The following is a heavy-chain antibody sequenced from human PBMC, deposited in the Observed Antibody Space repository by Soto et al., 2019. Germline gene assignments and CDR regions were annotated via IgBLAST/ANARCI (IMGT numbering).Heavy chain of an antibody. J-gene: IGHJ4*02. CDR3: ARLWQGYFDY. Sequence: WTWIRQPPGKGLEWIAHIYSIGSTYYHPSLKSRVTISVDTSKNQFSLRLSSMTAADTAVYYCARLWQGYFDYWGQGSLVTVSS. V-gene: IGHV4-61*07. CDR2: IYSIGST.